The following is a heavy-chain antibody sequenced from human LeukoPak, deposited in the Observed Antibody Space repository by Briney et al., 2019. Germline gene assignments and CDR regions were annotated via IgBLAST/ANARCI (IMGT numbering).Heavy chain of an antibody. CDR1: GGSISSYY. V-gene: IGHV4-59*01. D-gene: IGHD3-10*01. Sequence: SETLSLTCSVSGGSISSYYWSWIRQPPGKGLEWFGYIYYSESTNYNHSLKSRVTISVDTSKSQFSLKLSSVTAADTAVYYCARDRGTRRFDPWGQGTLVTVSS. CDR2: IYYSEST. J-gene: IGHJ5*02. CDR3: ARDRGTRRFDP.